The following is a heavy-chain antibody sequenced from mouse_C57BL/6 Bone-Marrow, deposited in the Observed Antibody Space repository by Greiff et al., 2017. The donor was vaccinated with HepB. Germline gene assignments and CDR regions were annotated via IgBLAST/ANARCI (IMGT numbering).Heavy chain of an antibody. CDR3: ARSIYYDYPWFAY. V-gene: IGHV1-4*01. Sequence: VQLQQSGAELARPGASVKMSCKASGYTFTSYTMHWVKQRPGQGLEWIGYINPSSGYTKYNQKFKDKATLTADKSSSTAYTQLSSLTSEDSAVYYCARSIYYDYPWFAYWGQGTLVTVSA. CDR1: GYTFTSYT. CDR2: INPSSGYT. D-gene: IGHD2-4*01. J-gene: IGHJ3*01.